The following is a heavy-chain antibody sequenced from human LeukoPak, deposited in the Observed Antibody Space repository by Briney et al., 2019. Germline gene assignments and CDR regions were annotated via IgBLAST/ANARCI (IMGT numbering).Heavy chain of an antibody. CDR1: GFTFSSYA. Sequence: GGSLRLSCAASGFTFSSYAMHWVRQAPGKGLEWVAVISYDGSNKYYADSVKGRFTISRDNSKNTLYLQMNSLRAEDTAVYYCARGQSLRSAFDIWGQGTMVTVSS. V-gene: IGHV3-30-3*01. J-gene: IGHJ3*02. CDR2: ISYDGSNK. D-gene: IGHD6-19*01. CDR3: ARGQSLRSAFDI.